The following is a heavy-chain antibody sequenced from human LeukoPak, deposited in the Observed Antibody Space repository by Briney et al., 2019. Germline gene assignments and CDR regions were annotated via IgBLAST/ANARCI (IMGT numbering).Heavy chain of an antibody. Sequence: GGSLRLSCAASGFTFSRYAMSWVRQAPGKGLEWVSAISGSAPTTYYAGSVKGRFTISRDNSKNTLYLQMNSLRAEDTAVYYCAKDSIRGDTASERGDYWGQGTLVTVSS. D-gene: IGHD2-21*01. J-gene: IGHJ4*02. CDR1: GFTFSRYA. V-gene: IGHV3-23*01. CDR2: ISGSAPTT. CDR3: AKDSIRGDTASERGDY.